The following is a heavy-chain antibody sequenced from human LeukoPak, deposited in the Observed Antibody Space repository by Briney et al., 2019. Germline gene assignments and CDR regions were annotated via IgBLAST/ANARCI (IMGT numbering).Heavy chain of an antibody. Sequence: SQTLSLTCNVSGGSIGSGSYSWMWIRRPAGKGLEWIGRIFSSGYTNYNPALISRVTISLDTSKNQFSLKLSSVTAADTAVYFCASTRATRDASNRVAYWGQGTLVTVSS. CDR1: GGSIGSGSYS. V-gene: IGHV4-61*02. J-gene: IGHJ4*02. CDR2: IFSSGYT. CDR3: ASTRATRDASNRVAY. D-gene: IGHD5-24*01.